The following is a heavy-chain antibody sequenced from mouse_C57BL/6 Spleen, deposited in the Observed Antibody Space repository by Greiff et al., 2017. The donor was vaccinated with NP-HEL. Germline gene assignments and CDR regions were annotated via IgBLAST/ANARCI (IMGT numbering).Heavy chain of an antibody. V-gene: IGHV5-4*01. CDR2: ISDGGSYT. CDR3: ARETTVVAIDY. D-gene: IGHD1-1*01. CDR1: GFTFSSYA. J-gene: IGHJ2*01. Sequence: DVMLVESGGGLVKPGGSLKLSCAASGFTFSSYAMSWVRQTPEKRLEWVATISDGGSYTYYPDNVKGRFTISRDNAKNNLYLQMSHLKSEDTAMYYCARETTVVAIDYWGQGTTLTVSS.